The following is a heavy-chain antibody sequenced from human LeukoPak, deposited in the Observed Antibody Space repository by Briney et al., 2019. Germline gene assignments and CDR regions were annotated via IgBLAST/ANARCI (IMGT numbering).Heavy chain of an antibody. CDR1: GYTFTSYY. CDR3: ASGVNRYDSSGYYYAGRLTYFDY. Sequence: GASVKVSCKASGYTFTSYYMHWVRQAPGQGLEWMGWINPKSGGTNYAQKFQGRVTMTRDTSISTAYMELSRLRSDDTAVYYCASGVNRYDSSGYYYAGRLTYFDYWGQGTLVTVSS. CDR2: INPKSGGT. V-gene: IGHV1-2*02. D-gene: IGHD3-22*01. J-gene: IGHJ4*02.